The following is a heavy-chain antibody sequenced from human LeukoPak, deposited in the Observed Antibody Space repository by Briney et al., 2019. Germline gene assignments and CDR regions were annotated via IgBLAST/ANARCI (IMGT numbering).Heavy chain of an antibody. J-gene: IGHJ4*02. CDR1: GGSFSAYY. CDR2: INHSGST. V-gene: IGHV4-34*01. Sequence: SETLSLTCAIYGGSFSAYYWNWIRQPPGKGLEWIGEINHSGSTNYNPSLKSRVTISVDTSKNQFSLKLSSVTAADTAVYYCARLLGGYWGQGTLVTVSS. CDR3: ARLLGGY. D-gene: IGHD2/OR15-2a*01.